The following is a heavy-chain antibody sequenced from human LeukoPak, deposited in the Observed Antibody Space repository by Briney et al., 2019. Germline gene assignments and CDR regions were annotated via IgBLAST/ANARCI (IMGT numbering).Heavy chain of an antibody. J-gene: IGHJ4*02. V-gene: IGHV3-21*01. Sequence: PGGSLRLSCAASGFTFSSYSMNLVRQAPGKGLEWVSSISSSSSYIYYADSVKGRFTISRDNAKNSLYLQMNSPRAEDTAVYYCARDGNLNVDTAMAARWGQGTLVTVSS. CDR1: GFTFSSYS. CDR2: ISSSSSYI. D-gene: IGHD5-18*01. CDR3: ARDGNLNVDTAMAAR.